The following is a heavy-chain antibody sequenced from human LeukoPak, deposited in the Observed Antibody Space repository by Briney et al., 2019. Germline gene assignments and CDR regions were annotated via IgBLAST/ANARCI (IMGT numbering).Heavy chain of an antibody. D-gene: IGHD2-2*01. CDR3: ARDCSSTSCYSDTPSHYYYMDV. V-gene: IGHV1-69*05. CDR2: IIPIFGTA. CDR1: GGTFSSYA. Sequence: PWASVKVSCKASGGTFSSYAISWVRQAPGQGLEWMGVIIPIFGTANYAQKFQGRVTITTDESTSTAYMELSSLRSEDTAVYYCARDCSSTSCYSDTPSHYYYMDVWGKGTTVTVSS. J-gene: IGHJ6*03.